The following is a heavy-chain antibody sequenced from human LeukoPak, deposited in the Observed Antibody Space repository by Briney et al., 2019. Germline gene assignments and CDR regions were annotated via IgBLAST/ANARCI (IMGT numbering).Heavy chain of an antibody. D-gene: IGHD6-6*01. CDR2: ISSSGTYI. Sequence: GGSLRLSCTTSGFTFSTYAMNWIRQAPGKGLGWVSSISSSGTYIYYADSLKGRFTISRDNAKNSLYLQMNSLRAEDTAVYYCARDPVAARGEFDYWGQGTLVTVSS. CDR1: GFTFSTYA. CDR3: ARDPVAARGEFDY. V-gene: IGHV3-21*01. J-gene: IGHJ4*02.